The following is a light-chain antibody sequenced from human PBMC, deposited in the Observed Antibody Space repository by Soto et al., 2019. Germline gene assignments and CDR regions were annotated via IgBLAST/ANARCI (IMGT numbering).Light chain of an antibody. CDR1: SSDIGGYNF. V-gene: IGLV2-14*01. Sequence: QSALTQPASVSGSPGQSITISCTGTSSDIGGYNFVSWYQQHPGKAPKLILFEVSNRPSGVSNRFSGSKSGNTASLTISGLQAEDEADYYCGSFTTTTTLYVFGTGTE. J-gene: IGLJ1*01. CDR2: EVS. CDR3: GSFTTTTTLYV.